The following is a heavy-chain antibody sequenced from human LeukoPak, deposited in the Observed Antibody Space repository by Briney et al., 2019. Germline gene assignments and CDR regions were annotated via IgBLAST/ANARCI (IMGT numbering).Heavy chain of an antibody. CDR1: GFTFSTYD. V-gene: IGHV3-13*01. CDR2: IGTIGDT. CDR3: ARATVIGNAPVTGYMDV. Sequence: NPGGSLRLSCAASGFTFSTYDMHWVRQVSGKGLEWVSSIGTIGDTFYPGSVKGRFTISRENAKNSLYLQMNGLRAGDTAVYYCARATVIGNAPVTGYMDVWGKGTTVTVSS. D-gene: IGHD2-21*01. J-gene: IGHJ6*03.